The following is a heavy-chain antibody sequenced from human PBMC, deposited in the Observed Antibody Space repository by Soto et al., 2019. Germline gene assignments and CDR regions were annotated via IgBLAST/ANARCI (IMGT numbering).Heavy chain of an antibody. CDR3: GRGGGIAVAGTRWFDP. J-gene: IGHJ5*02. CDR1: GGTFSSYA. Sequence: QVQLVQSGAEVKKPGSSVKVSCKASGGTFSSYAISWVRQAPGQGLEWMGGIIPIFGTANYAQKFQGRVTITADESTRTAYMVVGSLRSAATAVYYRGRGGGIAVAGTRWFDPWGQGTLVTVSS. V-gene: IGHV1-69*01. CDR2: IIPIFGTA. D-gene: IGHD6-19*01.